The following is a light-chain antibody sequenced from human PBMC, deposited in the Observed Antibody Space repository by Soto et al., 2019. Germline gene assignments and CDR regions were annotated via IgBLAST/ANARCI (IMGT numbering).Light chain of an antibody. CDR2: DVS. J-gene: IGLJ1*01. Sequence: QSALTQPASVSGSPGQSITISCTGTSSDIGGYNYVSWYQQLPGKVPKLIIYDVSNRPSGVSDRFSGSKSGNAASLTISGLQAEDEADYYCSSYTSTSTLDVFGTGTKLTFL. CDR3: SSYTSTSTLDV. V-gene: IGLV2-14*03. CDR1: SSDIGGYNY.